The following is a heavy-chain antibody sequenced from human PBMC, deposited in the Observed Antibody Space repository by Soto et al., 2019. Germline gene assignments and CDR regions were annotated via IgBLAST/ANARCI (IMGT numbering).Heavy chain of an antibody. D-gene: IGHD2-2*01. V-gene: IGHV3-23*01. CDR3: AKAGEDIVVVPAAPRSYFDY. CDR2: ISGSGGST. CDR1: GFTFSSYA. J-gene: IGHJ4*02. Sequence: PGGSLRLSCAASGFTFSSYAMSWVRQAPGKGLEWVSAISGSGGSTYYADSVKGRFTISRDNSKNTLYLQMNSLRAEDTAVYYCAKAGEDIVVVPAAPRSYFDYWGQGT.